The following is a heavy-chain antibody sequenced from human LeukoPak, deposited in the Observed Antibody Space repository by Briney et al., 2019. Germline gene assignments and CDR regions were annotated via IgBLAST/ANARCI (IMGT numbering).Heavy chain of an antibody. CDR2: IIPIFGTA. CDR1: GGTFSSYA. CDR3: ARGTRPYYYYGMDV. V-gene: IGHV1-69*06. J-gene: IGHJ6*04. D-gene: IGHD1-1*01. Sequence: SVKVSCTASGGTFSSYAIGWVRQAPGQGLEWMGGIIPIFGTANYAQKFQGRVTITADKSTSTAYMELSSLRSEDTAVYYCARGTRPYYYYGMDVWGKGTTVTVSS.